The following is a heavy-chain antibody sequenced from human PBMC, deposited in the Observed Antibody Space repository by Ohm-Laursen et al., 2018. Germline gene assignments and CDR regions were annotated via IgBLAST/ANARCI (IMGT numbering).Heavy chain of an antibody. J-gene: IGHJ6*02. CDR2: IYTSGST. CDR3: ARENTYYYDSSGYSTGYYYYGMDV. Sequence: SETLSLTCIVSAGSINSYWFNWIRQPAGKGLEWIGRIYTSGSTNYNPSLKSRVTMSVDTSKNQFSLKLSSVTAADTAVYYCARENTYYYDSSGYSTGYYYYGMDVWGQGTTVTVSS. D-gene: IGHD3-22*01. CDR1: AGSINSYW. V-gene: IGHV4-4*07.